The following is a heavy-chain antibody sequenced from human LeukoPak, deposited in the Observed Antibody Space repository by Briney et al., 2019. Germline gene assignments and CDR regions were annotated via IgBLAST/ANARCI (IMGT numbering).Heavy chain of an antibody. Sequence: GGSLRLSCAASGFTFSSYAMHWVRQAPGKGLEWVAVISYDGSNKYYADSVKGRFIISRDNSKNTLYLQMNSLRAEDTAVYYCARESQSGYSSGWLSDYWGQGTLVTVSS. J-gene: IGHJ4*02. CDR1: GFTFSSYA. CDR3: ARESQSGYSSGWLSDY. V-gene: IGHV3-30-3*01. CDR2: ISYDGSNK. D-gene: IGHD6-19*01.